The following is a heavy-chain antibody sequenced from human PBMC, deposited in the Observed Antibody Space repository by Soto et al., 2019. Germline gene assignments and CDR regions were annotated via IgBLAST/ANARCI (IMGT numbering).Heavy chain of an antibody. D-gene: IGHD6-6*01. J-gene: IGHJ4*02. CDR2: INAGNGNT. CDR3: VKAAARGIAARPREYYFDF. CDR1: GYTFTSYA. Sequence: ASVKVSCKASGYTFTSYAMHWVRQAPGQRLEWMGWINAGNGNTKYSQKFQGRVTITRDTSASTAYMELSSLRSEDTAVYYCVKAAARGIAARPREYYFDFWGQGTLVTVSS. V-gene: IGHV1-3*01.